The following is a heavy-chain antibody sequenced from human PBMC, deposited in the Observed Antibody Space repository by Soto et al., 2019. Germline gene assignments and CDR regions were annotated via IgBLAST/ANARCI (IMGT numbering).Heavy chain of an antibody. Sequence: QVQLVESGGGVVQPWSSLRLSCAASGFNFNNYAMHWVRQAPGKGLEWVTLISEDGSKKYFADSVKGRFTVSRDNSNNTLFLQMNSLKTEDTAVYYCAKSAHPATVTLYYFDCWCQGTLVTVSS. CDR2: ISEDGSKK. J-gene: IGHJ4*02. V-gene: IGHV3-30*18. CDR1: GFNFNNYA. CDR3: AKSAHPATVTLYYFDC. D-gene: IGHD4-17*01.